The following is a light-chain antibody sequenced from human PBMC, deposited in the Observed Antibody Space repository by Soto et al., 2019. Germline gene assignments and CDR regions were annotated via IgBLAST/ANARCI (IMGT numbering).Light chain of an antibody. CDR1: QSVSSTY. J-gene: IGKJ4*01. CDR3: QQYGRSLT. CDR2: GAS. Sequence: EIVLTQSPGTLSLSPGERATLSCRASQSVSSTYLAWYQQKPGQAPRLLIYGASSRATGIPDRFSGSGSGTDFTLTISSLEPEDFAVYYCQQYGRSLTFGGGTKVEIK. V-gene: IGKV3-20*01.